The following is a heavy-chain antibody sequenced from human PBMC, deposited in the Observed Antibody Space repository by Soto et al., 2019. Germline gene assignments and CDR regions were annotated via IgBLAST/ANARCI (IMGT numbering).Heavy chain of an antibody. Sequence: GXSLKISCKASGYSFSSYWIGWVRQMPGKGLEWMGIIYPGDSDTRYSPSFQGQVTISADKSISTAYLQWSSLKASDTAMYYCARRSYGSGSYLYGMDVWGQGTTVTVSS. CDR1: GYSFSSYW. CDR3: ARRSYGSGSYLYGMDV. CDR2: IYPGDSDT. J-gene: IGHJ6*02. V-gene: IGHV5-51*01. D-gene: IGHD3-10*01.